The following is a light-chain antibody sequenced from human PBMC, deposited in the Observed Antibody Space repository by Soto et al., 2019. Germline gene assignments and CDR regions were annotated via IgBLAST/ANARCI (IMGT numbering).Light chain of an antibody. J-gene: IGKJ1*01. CDR1: QNVNHY. Sequence: DIHITQSPSSLSASVGDRVTITCRASQNVNHYLNWYQQKPGKAPTVLIFAATSLQSGVPPRFTGSRSGTDFTLTISSLQPEGFATYYCQQTYSTPLTFGQGTKVDIK. V-gene: IGKV1-39*01. CDR3: QQTYSTPLT. CDR2: AAT.